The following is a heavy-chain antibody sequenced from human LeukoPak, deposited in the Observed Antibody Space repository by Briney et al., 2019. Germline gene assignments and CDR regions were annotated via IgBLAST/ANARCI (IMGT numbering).Heavy chain of an antibody. CDR1: GGAVNSYY. CDR3: ARHYRAITFGGVRALYNWFDP. CDR2: INHSGST. D-gene: IGHD3-16*01. J-gene: IGHJ5*02. V-gene: IGHV4-34*01. Sequence: SETLSLTCNVSGGAVNSYYWSWIRQTPGEGLKWIGEINHSGSTNYNPSLKSRVTISVDTSKNQFSLKLSSVTAADTAVYYCARHYRAITFGGVRALYNWFDPWGQGTLVTVSS.